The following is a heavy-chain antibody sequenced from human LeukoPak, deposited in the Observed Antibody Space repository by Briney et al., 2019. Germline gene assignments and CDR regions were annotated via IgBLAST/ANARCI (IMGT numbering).Heavy chain of an antibody. CDR2: IFYSGST. CDR3: ARHQFYGSGSYYFDQ. J-gene: IGHJ4*02. D-gene: IGHD3-10*01. Sequence: SQTLSLTCTVSGGSIISADHYWSWIRQPPGKGLEWIGYIFYSGSTYYNPSLKSRVTISVDTSKNQFALKVSSVTAADTAVYYCARHQFYGSGSYYFDQWGQGTLVTVSS. V-gene: IGHV4-30-4*01. CDR1: GGSIISADHY.